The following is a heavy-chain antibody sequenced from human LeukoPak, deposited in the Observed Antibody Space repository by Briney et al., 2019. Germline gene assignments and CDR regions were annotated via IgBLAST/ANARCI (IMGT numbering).Heavy chain of an antibody. CDR1: GFTFDDYA. D-gene: IGHD3-22*01. Sequence: GRSLRLSCAASGFTFDDYAMHWVRQAPGKGLGWASGISWNSGSIGYADSVKGRFTISRDNAKNSLYLQMNSLRAEDTALYYCAKDAGGSSGYYYYFDYWGQGTLVTVSS. CDR2: ISWNSGSI. CDR3: AKDAGGSSGYYYYFDY. J-gene: IGHJ4*02. V-gene: IGHV3-9*01.